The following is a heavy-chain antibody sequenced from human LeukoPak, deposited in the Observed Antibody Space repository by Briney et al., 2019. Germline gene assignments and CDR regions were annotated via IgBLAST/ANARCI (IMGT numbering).Heavy chain of an antibody. J-gene: IGHJ4*02. CDR2: IYYSGST. Sequence: PSETLSLTCSVSGGSVSSSTYYWAWVRQPPGKGLEWIASIYYSGSTYYKESLKSRVTIYADTSKNQVSLKVSSVTAADTAVYYCARYYGSDGYRFDYWGQGTLVTVYS. V-gene: IGHV4-39*01. D-gene: IGHD3-10*01. CDR3: ARYYGSDGYRFDY. CDR1: GGSVSSSTYY.